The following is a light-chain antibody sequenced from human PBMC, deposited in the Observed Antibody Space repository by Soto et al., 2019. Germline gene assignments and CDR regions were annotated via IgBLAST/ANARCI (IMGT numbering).Light chain of an antibody. V-gene: IGKV3-15*01. J-gene: IGKJ2*01. CDR1: QSISSN. Sequence: EIVMTQSPATLSVSPGERATLSCRASQSISSNLAWYQQKPGQAPRLLMFRTSSRATGFPARFSGSGSGTEFNLTFSSLQSEDFGVYFCQLYGSSPPRYTFGQGTKLEIK. CDR2: RTS. CDR3: QLYGSSPPRYT.